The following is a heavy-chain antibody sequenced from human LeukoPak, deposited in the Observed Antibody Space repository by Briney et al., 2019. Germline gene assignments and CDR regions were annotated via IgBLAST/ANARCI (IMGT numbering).Heavy chain of an antibody. CDR3: ARGIYGSGSSWFDP. D-gene: IGHD3-10*01. J-gene: IGHJ5*02. CDR1: GFTLSTYS. V-gene: IGHV3-21*06. CDR2: ISTTRNYI. Sequence: GGSLRLSCAASGFTLSTYSMNWVRLAPGKGLEWVSSISTTRNYIFYADSVKGRFTISRDNAKNSLYLQMNSLRAEDTAVYYCARGIYGSGSSWFDPWGQGTLVTVSS.